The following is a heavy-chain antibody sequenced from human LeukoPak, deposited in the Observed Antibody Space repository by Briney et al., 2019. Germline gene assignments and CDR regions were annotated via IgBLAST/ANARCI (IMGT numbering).Heavy chain of an antibody. J-gene: IGHJ4*02. CDR3: AGRAGYYDSLAG. CDR1: GGSFSGYY. Sequence: SETLSLTCAVYGGSFSGYYWSWIRQPPGKGLEWIGEINHSGSTNYSPSLKSRVTISVDTSKNQFSLKLSSVTAADTAVYYCAGRAGYYDSLAGWGQGTLVTVSS. D-gene: IGHD3-22*01. CDR2: INHSGST. V-gene: IGHV4-34*01.